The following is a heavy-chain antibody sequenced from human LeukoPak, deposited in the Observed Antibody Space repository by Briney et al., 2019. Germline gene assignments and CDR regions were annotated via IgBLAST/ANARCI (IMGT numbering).Heavy chain of an antibody. CDR2: IIPIFGTA. CDR1: GGTFSGYA. Sequence: GASVKVSCKASGGTFSGYAISWVRQAPGQGLEWMGGIIPIFGTANYAQKFQGRVTITTDESTSTAYMELSSLRSEDTAVYYCARDLGSLRRPIPFQNPSPYYYYMDVWGKGTTVTVSS. V-gene: IGHV1-69*05. J-gene: IGHJ6*03. D-gene: IGHD3-10*01. CDR3: ARDLGSLRRPIPFQNPSPYYYYMDV.